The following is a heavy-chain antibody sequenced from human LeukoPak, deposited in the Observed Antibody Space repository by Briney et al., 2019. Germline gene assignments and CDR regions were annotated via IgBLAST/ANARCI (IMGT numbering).Heavy chain of an antibody. CDR3: ARGEDGTGDYRPTYFDS. CDR2: IYYSGST. D-gene: IGHD4-17*01. Sequence: SETLSLTCTVSGGSISSSSYYWGWIRQPPGKGLEWIGSIYYSGSTYYNPSLKSRVTISVDTSKKQFSLNLTSVTAADTAVYYCARGEDGTGDYRPTYFDSWGQGTLVTVSS. J-gene: IGHJ4*02. V-gene: IGHV4-39*07. CDR1: GGSISSSSYY.